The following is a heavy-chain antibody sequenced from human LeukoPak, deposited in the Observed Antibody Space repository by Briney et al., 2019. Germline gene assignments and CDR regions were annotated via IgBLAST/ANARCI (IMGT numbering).Heavy chain of an antibody. CDR1: GFTFSSYS. V-gene: IGHV3-48*01. J-gene: IGHJ3*02. Sequence: GGSLRLSCAASGFTFSSYSMNWVRQAPGKGLEWVSYISSSSRTIYYADSVKGRFTISRDNSKNTLYLQMDSLRVDDSAVYYCAKDHDGYEMWGQGTMVTVSS. CDR3: AKDHDGYEM. CDR2: ISSSSRTI.